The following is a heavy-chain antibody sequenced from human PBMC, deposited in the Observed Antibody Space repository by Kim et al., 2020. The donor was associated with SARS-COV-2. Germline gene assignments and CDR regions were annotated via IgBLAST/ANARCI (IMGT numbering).Heavy chain of an antibody. V-gene: IGHV4-59*09. D-gene: IGHD2-21*02. J-gene: IGHJ3*02. Sequence: TKYNPSLVSRVTMSVNTSKNQFSLGVSSVTTADTAMYFCARGGATAGIFDIWGQGTMVTVSS. CDR3: ARGGATAGIFDI. CDR2: T.